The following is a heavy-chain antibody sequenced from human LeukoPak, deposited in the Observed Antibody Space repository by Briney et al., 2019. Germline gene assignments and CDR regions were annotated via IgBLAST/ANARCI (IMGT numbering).Heavy chain of an antibody. D-gene: IGHD2-2*01. V-gene: IGHV1-18*01. CDR3: ATVDCSSTSCYSFAGDY. CDR2: ISAYNGNT. J-gene: IGHJ4*02. Sequence: ASVKVSCKASGYTFTSYGISWVRRAPGQGLEWMGWISAYNGNTNYAQKLQGRVTMTTDTSTSTAYMELRSLRSDDTAVYYCATVDCSSTSCYSFAGDYWGQGTLVTVSS. CDR1: GYTFTSYG.